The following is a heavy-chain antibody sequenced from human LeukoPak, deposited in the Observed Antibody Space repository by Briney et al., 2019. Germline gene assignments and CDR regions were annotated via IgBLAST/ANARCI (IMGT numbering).Heavy chain of an antibody. Sequence: TSSETLSLTCTVSGGSISSYYWTWIRQPPWKELEWIGYIYYSGTTNYNPSFDKSRVTISLDTSKNQFSLKLSSVTAADTALYYCARGYSSSSYYFEYWGQGILVTVSS. D-gene: IGHD6-6*01. CDR2: IYYSGTT. V-gene: IGHV4-59*01. CDR1: GGSISSYY. CDR3: ARGYSSSSYYFEY. J-gene: IGHJ4*02.